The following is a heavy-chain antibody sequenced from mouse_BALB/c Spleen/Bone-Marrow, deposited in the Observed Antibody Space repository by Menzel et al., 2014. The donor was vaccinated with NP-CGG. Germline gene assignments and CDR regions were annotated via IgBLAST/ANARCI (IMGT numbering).Heavy chain of an antibody. Sequence: DVMLVESGGGLVQPGGSLKLSCAASGFDFGRYWMSWVRQAPGKGLEWIGEINPDSSSINYTPSLKDKFIISRDTAKNTLALQLSKVRAEDKARYYCSRPGDYDAMDYWGQGTSVTVSS. V-gene: IGHV4-1*02. CDR1: GFDFGRYW. J-gene: IGHJ4*01. CDR2: INPDSSSI. CDR3: SRPGDYDAMDY.